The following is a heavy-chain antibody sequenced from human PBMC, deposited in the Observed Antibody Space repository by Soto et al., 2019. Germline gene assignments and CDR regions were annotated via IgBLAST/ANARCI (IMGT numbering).Heavy chain of an antibody. CDR1: GYTFTGYY. D-gene: IGHD6-13*01. CDR3: AILAEEQPLDQYGMDV. CDR2: INPNSGGT. V-gene: IGHV1-2*02. J-gene: IGHJ6*02. Sequence: ASVKVSCKASGYTFTGYYMHLVRQAPGQGFEWMGWINPNSGGTNYAQKFQGRVTMTRDTSISTAYMELSRLRSDDTAVYYCAILAEEQPLDQYGMDVWGQGTTVTVSS.